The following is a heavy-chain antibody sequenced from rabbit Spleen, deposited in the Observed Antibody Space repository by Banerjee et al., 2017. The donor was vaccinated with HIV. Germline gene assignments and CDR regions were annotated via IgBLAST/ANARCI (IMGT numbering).Heavy chain of an antibody. D-gene: IGHD1-1*01. CDR2: INAATAKP. CDR1: GVSFNFNNY. V-gene: IGHV1S45*01. Sequence: QEQLEESGGDLVKPEGSLTLTCTASGVSFNFNNYMCWVRQAPGKGLEWIACINAATAKPVYATWAKGRFTISRTSSTTVTLRMTSLTAADTATYFCARDLVGVIGWNFYLWGPGTLVTVS. J-gene: IGHJ4*01. CDR3: ARDLVGVIGWNFYL.